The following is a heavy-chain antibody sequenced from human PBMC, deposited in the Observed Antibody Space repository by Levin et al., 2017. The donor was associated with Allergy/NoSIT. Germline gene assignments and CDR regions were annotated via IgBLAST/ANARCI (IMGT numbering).Heavy chain of an antibody. J-gene: IGHJ4*02. V-gene: IGHV4-34*01. CDR1: GGSFSGYY. CDR2: INHSGST. CDR3: ARGGREYPVAFDY. Sequence: GSLRLSCAVYGGSFSGYYWSWIRQPPGKGLEWIGEINHSGSTNYNPSLKSRVTISVDTSKNQFSLKLSSVTAADTAVYYCARGGREYPVAFDYWGQGTLVTVSS. D-gene: IGHD2/OR15-2a*01.